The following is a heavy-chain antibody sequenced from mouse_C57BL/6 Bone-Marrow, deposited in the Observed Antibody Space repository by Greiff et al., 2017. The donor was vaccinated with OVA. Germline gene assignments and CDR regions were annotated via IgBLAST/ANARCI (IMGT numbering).Heavy chain of an antibody. D-gene: IGHD2-5*01. Sequence: VQLQQSGAELVKPGASVKLSCTASGFNIKDYYMNWVKQRTEQGLEWIGRIDPEDGETKYAPKFQGKATITADTSSNTAYLQLSSLTSEDTAVYYCAGEYYSNYVPYSYAMDYWGQGASVTVST. V-gene: IGHV14-2*01. CDR2: IDPEDGET. CDR3: AGEYYSNYVPYSYAMDY. CDR1: GFNIKDYY. J-gene: IGHJ4*01.